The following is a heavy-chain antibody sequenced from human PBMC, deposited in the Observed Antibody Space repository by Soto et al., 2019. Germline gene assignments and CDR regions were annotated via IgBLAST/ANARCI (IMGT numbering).Heavy chain of an antibody. CDR2: MYHTGST. Sequence: QVQLQESGPGLVKPSGTLSLTCAVSGVSISSNNWWSWVRQPPGKGLEWIGEMYHTGSTNYNPSLKIPATISVDKSKSHSSLELNSVTAADTAVYYCARSSRYQYDSSEGNFNYWGQGTLVTVSS. J-gene: IGHJ4*02. V-gene: IGHV4-4*02. D-gene: IGHD3-22*01. CDR1: GVSISSNNW. CDR3: ARSSRYQYDSSEGNFNY.